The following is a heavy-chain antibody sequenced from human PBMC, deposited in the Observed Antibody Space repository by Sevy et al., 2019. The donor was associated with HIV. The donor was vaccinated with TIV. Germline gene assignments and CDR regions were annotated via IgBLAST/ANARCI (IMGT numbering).Heavy chain of an antibody. CDR3: AREGRYCANGVCGASLARGVIFTRYYGMDV. V-gene: IGHV1-18*03. CDR2: ISVYNGNTKT. J-gene: IGHJ6*02. Sequence: ASVKVSCKASGYTFTNYGITWVRQAPGQGLEWMGWISVYNGNTKTNYAQNLQDRVTMTTDISTNTAYMELRSLRSDDMAVYFCAREGRYCANGVCGASLARGVIFTRYYGMDVWGQGTTVTVSS. D-gene: IGHD2-8*01. CDR1: GYTFTNYG.